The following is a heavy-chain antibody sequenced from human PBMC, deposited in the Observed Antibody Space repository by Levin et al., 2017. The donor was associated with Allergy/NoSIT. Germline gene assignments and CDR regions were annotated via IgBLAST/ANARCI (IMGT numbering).Heavy chain of an antibody. CDR2: ISGRSDKI. D-gene: IGHD7-27*01. Sequence: GESLKISCAASGFTFSDYTMNWIRQTPGKGLAWLSSISGRSDKIYYADSVKGRFTISRDNSKNTLFLQMNSLTADDTAVYYCARVTHHSWGWGPSDFWGQGTMVTVSS. CDR3: ARVTHHSWGWGPSDF. V-gene: IGHV3-23*01. CDR1: GFTFSDYT. J-gene: IGHJ3*01.